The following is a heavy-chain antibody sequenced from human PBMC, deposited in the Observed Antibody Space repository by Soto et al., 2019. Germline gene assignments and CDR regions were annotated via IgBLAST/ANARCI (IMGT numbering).Heavy chain of an antibody. CDR3: AREYCSSTSCYLPDY. CDR1: GYTFTSYG. D-gene: IGHD2-2*01. Sequence: ASVKVSCKASGYTFTSYGISWVRQAPGQGLEWMGWISAYNGNTNYAQKLQGRVTMTTDTSTSTAYMELRSLRSDDTAVYYCAREYCSSTSCYLPDYWGQGTLVTVS. V-gene: IGHV1-18*01. CDR2: ISAYNGNT. J-gene: IGHJ4*02.